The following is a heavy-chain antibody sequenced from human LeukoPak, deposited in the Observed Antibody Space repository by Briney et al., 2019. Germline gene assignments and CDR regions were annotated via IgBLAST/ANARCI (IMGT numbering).Heavy chain of an antibody. CDR3: ARAGREYYDSSFIIAY. CDR1: GYTFTGYY. D-gene: IGHD3-22*01. Sequence: ASVKVSCKASGYTFTGYYMHWVRQAPGQGLEWMGWINTNTGNPTYAQGFTGRFVFSLDTSVSTAYLQISSLKAEDTAVYYCARAGREYYDSSFIIAYWGQGTLVTVSS. V-gene: IGHV7-4-1*02. J-gene: IGHJ4*02. CDR2: INTNTGNP.